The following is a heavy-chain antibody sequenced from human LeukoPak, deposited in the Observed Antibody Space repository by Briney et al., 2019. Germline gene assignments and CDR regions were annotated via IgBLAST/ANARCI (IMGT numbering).Heavy chain of an antibody. CDR1: GYTFTSYG. J-gene: IGHJ3*02. CDR3: ARDYDFWSTNAFDI. D-gene: IGHD3-3*01. CDR2: ISAYYGNT. Sequence: PWASVKVSCKASGYTFTSYGISWVRQAPGQGLEWMGWISAYYGNTNYAQKLQGRVTMTTDTSTSTAYMELRSLRSDDTAVYYCARDYDFWSTNAFDIWGQGTMVTVSS. V-gene: IGHV1-18*01.